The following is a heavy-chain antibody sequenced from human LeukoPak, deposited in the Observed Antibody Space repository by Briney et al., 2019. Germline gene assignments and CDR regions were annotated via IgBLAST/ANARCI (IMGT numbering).Heavy chain of an antibody. J-gene: IGHJ4*02. CDR1: GFTFSNYN. V-gene: IGHV3-48*01. CDR2: ISSSSTTI. D-gene: IGHD4-17*01. Sequence: PGGFLRLSCAASGFTFSNYNMHWVRQAPGKGLECISYISSSSTTIYNGDSVKGRFTISRDNAKNSLFLQMNSLRAEDTAVYYCARENYADLFDFWGQGTLVTVSS. CDR3: ARENYADLFDF.